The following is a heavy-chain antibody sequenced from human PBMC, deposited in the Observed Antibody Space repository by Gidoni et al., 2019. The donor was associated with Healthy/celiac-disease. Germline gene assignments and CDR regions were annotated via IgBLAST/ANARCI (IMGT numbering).Heavy chain of an antibody. CDR2: IYYSGST. CDR1: GGSISSYY. Sequence: QMQLQESRPGLVKPSETLSLTCPVSGGSISSYYWSWIRQPPGKGLEWIGYIYYSGSTNYNPSLKSRVTISVDTSKNQFSLKLSSVTAADTAVYYCARGVSEVGDWGQGTLVTVSS. CDR3: ARGVSEVGD. V-gene: IGHV4-59*08. J-gene: IGHJ4*02. D-gene: IGHD3-16*01.